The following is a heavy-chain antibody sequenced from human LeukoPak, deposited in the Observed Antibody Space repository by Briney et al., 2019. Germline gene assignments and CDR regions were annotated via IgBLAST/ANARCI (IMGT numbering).Heavy chain of an antibody. CDR2: IYYTGTT. J-gene: IGHJ4*02. CDR3: ASKSSDHGELRFDY. Sequence: SETLSLTCTVSGGSISSGGYFWSWIRQPPGKGLEWIGYIYYTGTTNYNPSLKSRVTISVDTSKNQFSLRLSSVTAADTAVYYCASKSSDHGELRFDYWGQGTLVTVSS. V-gene: IGHV4-61*08. D-gene: IGHD4-17*01. CDR1: GGSISSGGYF.